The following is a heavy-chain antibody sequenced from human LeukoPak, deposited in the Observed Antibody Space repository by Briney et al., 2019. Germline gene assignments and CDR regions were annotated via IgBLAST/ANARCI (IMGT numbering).Heavy chain of an antibody. CDR1: GYTFTSYA. J-gene: IGHJ5*02. Sequence: ASVKVSCKASGYTFTSYAMNWVRQAPGQGLEWMGWINTNTGNPTYAQGFTGRFVFSLDTSVSTAYLQISSLKAEDTAVYYCARASNVGGVWGSYRPWGQGTLVAVSS. CDR3: ARASNVGGVWGSYRP. V-gene: IGHV7-4-1*02. D-gene: IGHD3-16*02. CDR2: INTNTGNP.